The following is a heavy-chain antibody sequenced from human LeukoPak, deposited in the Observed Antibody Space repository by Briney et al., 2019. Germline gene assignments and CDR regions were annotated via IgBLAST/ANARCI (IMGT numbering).Heavy chain of an antibody. CDR2: VFYTGST. CDR1: GGSISYY. J-gene: IGHJ3*02. Sequence: KPAETLSLTCSVSGGSISYYWSWIRQPPGKRLEWIGFVFYTGSTKFNPSLRSRVTASVGTSKNQLSLKLSSVTAADTAVYYCARHRQSDADAFDIWGQGTMVTVSS. V-gene: IGHV4-59*08. CDR3: ARHRQSDADAFDI.